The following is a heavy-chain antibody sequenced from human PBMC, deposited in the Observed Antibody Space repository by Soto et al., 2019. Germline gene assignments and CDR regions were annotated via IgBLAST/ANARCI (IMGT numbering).Heavy chain of an antibody. V-gene: IGHV3-15*01. J-gene: IGHJ4*02. Sequence: PGGSLRLSCAASGFTFSNAWMSWVRQAPGKGLEWVGRIKSKTDGGTTDYAAPVKGRFTISRDDSKNTLCLQMNSLKTEDTAVYYCTTEVAVAGRYFDYWGQGTLVTVSS. CDR3: TTEVAVAGRYFDY. D-gene: IGHD6-19*01. CDR1: GFTFSNAW. CDR2: IKSKTDGGTT.